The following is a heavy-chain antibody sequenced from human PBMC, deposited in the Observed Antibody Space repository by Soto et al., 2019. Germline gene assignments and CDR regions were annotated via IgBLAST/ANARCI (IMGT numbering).Heavy chain of an antibody. Sequence: ASVKVSCKASSFIFTSYGINWVRQAPGQGLEWMGWISGYNGNTEYGQKFQDRVTLTADTSTATAFMEVRSLRGDDSAVYYCATSGGHHFGMDVWGQGTTVTVSS. CDR2: ISGYNGNT. CDR3: ATSGGHHFGMDV. V-gene: IGHV1-18*01. D-gene: IGHD2-8*02. J-gene: IGHJ6*02. CDR1: SFIFTSYG.